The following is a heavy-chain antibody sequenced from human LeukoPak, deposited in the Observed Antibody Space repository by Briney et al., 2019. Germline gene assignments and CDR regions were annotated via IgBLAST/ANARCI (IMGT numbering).Heavy chain of an antibody. V-gene: IGHV3-21*01. CDR2: ISSSSSYI. J-gene: IGHJ4*02. CDR1: GFTFSSYS. D-gene: IGHD5-24*01. CDR3: AKGKDGYHYFDY. Sequence: PGGSLRLSCAASGFTFSSYSMNWVRQAPGKGLEWVSSISSSSSYIYYADSVKGRFTISRDNAKNSLYLQMNSLRAEDTAVYYCAKGKDGYHYFDYWGQGTPVTVSS.